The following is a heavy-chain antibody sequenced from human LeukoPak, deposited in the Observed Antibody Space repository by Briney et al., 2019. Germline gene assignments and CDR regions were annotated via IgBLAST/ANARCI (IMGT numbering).Heavy chain of an antibody. J-gene: IGHJ6*03. CDR1: GGSISSYY. Sequence: PSGTLSLTCTVSGGSISSYYWSWIRQPAGKGLEWIGRIYTSGSTNYNPSLKSRVTMSVDTSKNQFSLKLSSVTAADTAVYYCARADYYDSSGFYYYYYMDVWGKGTTVTVSS. CDR3: ARADYYDSSGFYYYYYMDV. CDR2: IYTSGST. D-gene: IGHD3-22*01. V-gene: IGHV4-4*07.